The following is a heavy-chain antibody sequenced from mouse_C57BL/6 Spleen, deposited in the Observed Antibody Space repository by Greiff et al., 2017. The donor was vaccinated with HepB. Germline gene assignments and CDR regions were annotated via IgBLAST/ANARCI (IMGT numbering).Heavy chain of an antibody. CDR1: GYAFSSSW. J-gene: IGHJ2*01. V-gene: IGHV1-82*01. D-gene: IGHD2-1*01. Sequence: VKLMESGPELVKPGASVKISCKASGYAFSSSWMNWVKQRPGKGLEWIGRIYPGDGDTNYNGKFKGKATLTADKSSSTAYMQLSSLTYEDSAVYFCARGVYYGNYLDYWGQGTTLTVSS. CDR2: IYPGDGDT. CDR3: ARGVYYGNYLDY.